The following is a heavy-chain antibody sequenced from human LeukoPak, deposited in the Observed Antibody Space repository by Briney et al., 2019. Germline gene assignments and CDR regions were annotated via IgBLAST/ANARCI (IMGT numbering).Heavy chain of an antibody. V-gene: IGHV3-21*04. CDR2: ISGSNSYI. Sequence: PGGSLRLSCAASGFTFSSYSMNWVRQAPGKGLEWVSSISGSNSYIYYADSVKGRFTISRDNAKNSLYLQMNSLRAEDTAVYYCARADYYDSSGYYYRLGIRFDPWGQGTLVTVSS. D-gene: IGHD3-22*01. CDR1: GFTFSSYS. CDR3: ARADYYDSSGYYYRLGIRFDP. J-gene: IGHJ5*02.